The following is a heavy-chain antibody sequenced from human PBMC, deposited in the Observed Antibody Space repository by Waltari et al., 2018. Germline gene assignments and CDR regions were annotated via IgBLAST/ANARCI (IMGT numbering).Heavy chain of an antibody. V-gene: IGHV3-23*01. J-gene: IGHJ4*02. D-gene: IGHD2-15*01. CDR2: MSGSGGST. CDR1: GFTFSSYA. Sequence: EVQLLESGGGLVQPGGSLRLSCAASGFTFSSYAMSWVRQAPGQELEWVSAMSGSGGSTYYADSGKRRFTISRDNSKNTLYLQRNSLRAEDTAVYYCAKRALGYCSGGSCFGDYYFDYWGQGTLVTVSS. CDR3: AKRALGYCSGGSCFGDYYFDY.